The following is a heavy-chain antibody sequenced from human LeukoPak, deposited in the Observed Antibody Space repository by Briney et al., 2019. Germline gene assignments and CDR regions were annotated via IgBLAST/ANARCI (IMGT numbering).Heavy chain of an antibody. Sequence: GGSLRLSCAASGFTFSSYSMNWVRQAPGKGQEWVSSISSSSSYIYYADSVKGRFTISRDNAKNSLYLQMNSLRAEDTAVYYCARDQKSTLSSGYALDYWGQGTLVTVSS. CDR2: ISSSSSYI. CDR1: GFTFSSYS. V-gene: IGHV3-21*01. J-gene: IGHJ4*02. CDR3: ARDQKSTLSSGYALDY. D-gene: IGHD3-22*01.